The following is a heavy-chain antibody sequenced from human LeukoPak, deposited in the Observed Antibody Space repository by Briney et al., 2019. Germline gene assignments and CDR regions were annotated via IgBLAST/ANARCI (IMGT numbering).Heavy chain of an antibody. D-gene: IGHD2-15*01. CDR2: INPSGGST. J-gene: IGHJ6*02. CDR1: GYTFTSYY. V-gene: IGHV1-46*01. Sequence: ASVKVSCKASGYTFTSYYMHWVRQAPGQGLEWMRIINPSGGSTSYAQKLQGRVTMTRDTSTSAVYMELSSLRSEDTAVYYCARVSGYCSGGSCYGLPSHGMDVWGQGTTVTVSS. CDR3: ARVSGYCSGGSCYGLPSHGMDV.